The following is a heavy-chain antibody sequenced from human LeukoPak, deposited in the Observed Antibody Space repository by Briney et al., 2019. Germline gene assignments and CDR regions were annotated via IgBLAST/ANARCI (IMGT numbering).Heavy chain of an antibody. CDR1: GFTYDDYA. D-gene: IGHD6-13*01. Sequence: GGSLRLSCAASGFTYDDYAMHWVWQAPGKGLEWVSGISWNSGSIGYADSVKGRFTISRDNAKNSLYLQMNSLRAEDTALYYCAKDIVGYSSSFDYWGQGTLVTVSS. V-gene: IGHV3-9*01. CDR2: ISWNSGSI. J-gene: IGHJ4*02. CDR3: AKDIVGYSSSFDY.